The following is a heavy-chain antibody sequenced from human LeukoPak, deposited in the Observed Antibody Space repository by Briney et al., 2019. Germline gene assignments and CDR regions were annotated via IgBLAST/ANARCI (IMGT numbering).Heavy chain of an antibody. CDR2: VYHSGST. Sequence: SETLSLTCAVSGGSVSSSDWWSWVRQSPEKGLEWIGDVYHSGSTNYDPSLKSRVTISIDKSKNQFSLKLSSVTAADTAVYYCARGDYGDWGIDPWGQGTLVIVSS. CDR3: ARGDYGDWGIDP. CDR1: GGSVSSSDW. V-gene: IGHV4-4*02. J-gene: IGHJ5*02. D-gene: IGHD4-17*01.